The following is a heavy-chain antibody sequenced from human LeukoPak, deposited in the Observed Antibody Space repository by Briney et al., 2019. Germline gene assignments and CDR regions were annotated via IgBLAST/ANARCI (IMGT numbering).Heavy chain of an antibody. J-gene: IGHJ3*02. CDR1: GFTFSNYW. V-gene: IGHV3-74*01. CDR2: INSDGSST. D-gene: IGHD3-16*01. CDR3: ARGAFGGIGAFDI. Sequence: GGSLRLSCAASGFTFSNYWMHRVRQAPGKGLVWVSVINSDGSSTNYADSVKGRFTISRDNAKNSLYLQMNSLRAEDTAVYYCARGAFGGIGAFDIWGQGTMVTVSS.